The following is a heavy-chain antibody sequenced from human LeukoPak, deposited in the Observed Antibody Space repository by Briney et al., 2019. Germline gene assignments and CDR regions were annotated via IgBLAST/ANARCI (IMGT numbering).Heavy chain of an antibody. V-gene: IGHV3-74*01. CDR2: INSDGSST. CDR3: ARAGEGLQSYGFDV. J-gene: IGHJ3*01. CDR1: GFTLSSHR. Sequence: PWGSLRLSRAAPGFTLSSHRMDRGRPRSGEGLVLVSRINSDGSSTAYADSVKGRFTISRDNAKNTVYLQMNNLRAGDTAVYYCARAGEGLQSYGFDVWGQGTKVSVST. D-gene: IGHD1-26*01.